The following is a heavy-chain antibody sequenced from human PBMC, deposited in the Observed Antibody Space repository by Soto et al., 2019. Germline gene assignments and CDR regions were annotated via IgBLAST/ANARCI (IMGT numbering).Heavy chain of an antibody. J-gene: IGHJ3*02. CDR1: GFTFSSYA. V-gene: IGHV3-23*01. CDR2: ISGSGGST. D-gene: IGHD3-10*01. Sequence: EVQLLESGGGLVQPGGSLRLSCAASGFTFSSYAMSWVRQAPGKGLEWVSAISGSGGSTYYADSVKGRFTISRDNSKNTLYLQMNSLRAEDTAVYYCAKVGVAMVRGDDDAFDIWGQGTMVTVSS. CDR3: AKVGVAMVRGDDDAFDI.